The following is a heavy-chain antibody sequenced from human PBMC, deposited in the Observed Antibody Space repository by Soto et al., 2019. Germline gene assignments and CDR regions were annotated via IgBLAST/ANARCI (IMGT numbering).Heavy chain of an antibody. Sequence: ASETLSLTCTVSGGSISSYYWSWIRQPPGKGLKWIGYIYYSGSTNYNPSLKSRVNISVDTSKNQFSLKLSSVTAADTAVYYCARVWGGAFDIWGQGTMVTVSS. CDR3: ARVWGGAFDI. V-gene: IGHV4-59*01. D-gene: IGHD3-10*01. CDR1: GGSISSYY. J-gene: IGHJ3*02. CDR2: IYYSGST.